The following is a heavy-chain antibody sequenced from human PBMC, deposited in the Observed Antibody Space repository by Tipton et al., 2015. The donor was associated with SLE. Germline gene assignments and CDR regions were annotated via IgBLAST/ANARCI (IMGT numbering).Heavy chain of an antibody. Sequence: TLSLTCTVSGYSISSGYYWSWIRQPPGKGLEWIGEINHSGSTNYNPSLKSRVTISVDTSKNQFSLKLTSVTAADTAVYYCARALRSWGASIPTYRFDYWGQGTLVTVSS. CDR2: INHSGST. J-gene: IGHJ4*02. D-gene: IGHD5-12*01. CDR3: ARALRSWGASIPTYRFDY. V-gene: IGHV4-38-2*02. CDR1: GYSISSGYY.